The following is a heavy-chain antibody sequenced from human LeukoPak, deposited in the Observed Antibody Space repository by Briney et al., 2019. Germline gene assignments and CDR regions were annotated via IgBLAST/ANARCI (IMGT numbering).Heavy chain of an antibody. CDR2: ISSSSSYI. Sequence: GGSLRLSCAASGFTFSSYSMNWVRQAPGKGLEWVSSISSSSSYIYYADSVKGRFTISRDNAKNSLYLQMNSLRAEDTAVYYCARAPATQINWFGPWGQGTLVTVSS. V-gene: IGHV3-21*01. CDR1: GFTFSSYS. J-gene: IGHJ5*02. CDR3: ARAPATQINWFGP.